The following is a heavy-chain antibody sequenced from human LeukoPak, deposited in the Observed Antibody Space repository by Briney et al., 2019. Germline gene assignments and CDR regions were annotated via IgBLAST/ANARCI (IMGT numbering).Heavy chain of an antibody. CDR1: EFTFSSYE. J-gene: IGHJ4*02. D-gene: IGHD2-15*01. Sequence: GGSLRLSCAASEFTFSSYEMNWVRQAPGKGLEWVSYISSSGSTIYYADSVKGRFTISRDNAKNSLYLQMNSLRAEDTAVYYCAKEGYCSGGSCHGGPYYFDDWGRGTPVTVSS. CDR3: AKEGYCSGGSCHGGPYYFDD. V-gene: IGHV3-48*03. CDR2: ISSSGSTI.